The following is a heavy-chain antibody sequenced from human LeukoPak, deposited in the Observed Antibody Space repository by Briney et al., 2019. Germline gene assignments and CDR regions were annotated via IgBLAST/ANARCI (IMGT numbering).Heavy chain of an antibody. CDR2: IRPSGDNT. J-gene: IGHJ5*02. V-gene: IGHV3-23*01. D-gene: IGHD6-19*01. Sequence: GGSLRLSCAASGFTFSSFAMTWVRQAPGGGLGGVSSIRPSGDNTYYGDSVKGRFTISRDNSKNTVYLEMNNMRVDDTAVYYCARVAGWHWFDPWGQGTLVTVSS. CDR3: ARVAGWHWFDP. CDR1: GFTFSSFA.